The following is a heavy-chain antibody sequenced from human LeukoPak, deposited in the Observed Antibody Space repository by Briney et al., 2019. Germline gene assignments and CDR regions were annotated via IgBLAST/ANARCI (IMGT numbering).Heavy chain of an antibody. CDR3: ARQSTAMVTVFDY. D-gene: IGHD5-18*01. J-gene: IGHJ4*02. Sequence: SETLSLTCTVSGGSISSSSYYWGWIRQPPGKGLEWIGSIYYSGSTYYNPSLKSRVTISVATSKNQFSLKLSSVTAADTAVYYCARQSTAMVTVFDYWGQGTLVTVSS. CDR2: IYYSGST. CDR1: GGSISSSSYY. V-gene: IGHV4-39*01.